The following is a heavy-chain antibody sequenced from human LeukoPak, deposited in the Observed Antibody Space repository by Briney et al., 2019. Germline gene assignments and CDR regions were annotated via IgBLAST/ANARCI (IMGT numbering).Heavy chain of an antibody. V-gene: IGHV4-59*11. CDR1: GGFFSSHY. CDR3: TGVPRTSLFFDH. Sequence: SETLSLTCTVPGGFFSSHYWNWLRQPPGKGLQWIGYMYFSGYTKYNASPKSRLTNSRDKSRNRFSLSLIAVTPADSAVYYCTGVPRTSLFFDHWGKGSLVIVSS. J-gene: IGHJ4*02. D-gene: IGHD2-8*01. CDR2: MYFSGYT.